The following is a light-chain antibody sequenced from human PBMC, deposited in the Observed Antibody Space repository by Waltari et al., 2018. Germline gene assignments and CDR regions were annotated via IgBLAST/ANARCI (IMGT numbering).Light chain of an antibody. CDR2: DAS. V-gene: IGKV3-11*01. J-gene: IGKJ5*01. Sequence: DIVLTQSPATLSLSPGERATLSCRASQYINADLAWYQQKPGQAPRLFVYDASNRATGMPARVSGSGSGTDFTLTISSLDPEDSAVYYCAQRNDWPISFGQGTRVEIK. CDR3: AQRNDWPIS. CDR1: QYINAD.